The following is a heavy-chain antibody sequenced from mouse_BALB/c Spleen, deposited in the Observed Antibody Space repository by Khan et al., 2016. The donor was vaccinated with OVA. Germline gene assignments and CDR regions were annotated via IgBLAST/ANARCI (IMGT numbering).Heavy chain of an antibody. V-gene: IGHV1-7*01. Sequence: QVQLQQSGAELAKPGASVKMSCKASGYTFINYWILWVKQRPGQGLEWIGYINPSTAYTESNQTFKDKATLTADKSSRTAYMQLSSLTSEDSAVYYWARRGLRWDFDYGGQGTTRTVSS. D-gene: IGHD1-1*01. J-gene: IGHJ2*01. CDR2: INPSTAYT. CDR3: ARRGLRWDFDY. CDR1: GYTFINYW.